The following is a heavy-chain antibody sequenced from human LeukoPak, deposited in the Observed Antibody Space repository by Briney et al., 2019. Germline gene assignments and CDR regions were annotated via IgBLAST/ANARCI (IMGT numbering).Heavy chain of an antibody. CDR2: ISSSSSYI. V-gene: IGHV3-21*01. CDR1: GFTFSSYS. D-gene: IGHD3-16*01. J-gene: IGHJ4*02. CDR3: ARGHYYDYVWGSYSDWHYYFDY. Sequence: GGSLRLSCAASGFTFSSYSMNWVRQAPGKGLEWVSSISSSSSYIYSADSVKGRFTISRDNAKNSLYLQMNSLRVEDTAVYYCARGHYYDYVWGSYSDWHYYFDYWGQGTLVTVSS.